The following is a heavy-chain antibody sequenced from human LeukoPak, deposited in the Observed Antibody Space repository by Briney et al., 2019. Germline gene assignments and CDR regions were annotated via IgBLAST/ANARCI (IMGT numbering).Heavy chain of an antibody. J-gene: IGHJ6*03. Sequence: PSETLSLTCTVSGGSISSYYWSWIRQPPGKGLEWIGYIYYSGSTNYNPSLKSRVTISVDTSKNQFSLKLSSVTAAGTAVYYCARGSSWYPYYMDVWGKGTTVTVSS. CDR2: IYYSGST. V-gene: IGHV4-59*01. CDR3: ARGSSWYPYYMDV. CDR1: GGSISSYY. D-gene: IGHD6-13*01.